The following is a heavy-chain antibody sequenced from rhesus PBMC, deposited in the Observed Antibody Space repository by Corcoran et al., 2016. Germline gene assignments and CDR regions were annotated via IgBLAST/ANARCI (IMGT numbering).Heavy chain of an antibody. D-gene: IGHD4-23*01. CDR2: INSGGGST. J-gene: IGHJ4*01. CDR3: AKEPEYTNWGYYFDY. Sequence: EVQLVESGGGLAKPGGSLRLSCAASGFTFSNYWMNWFRQTPGKGLEWISAINSGGGSTYYAEAVKGRFTISRDNSKNTLSLQMNSLRAEDTAVYYCAKEPEYTNWGYYFDYWGQGVLVTVSS. V-gene: IGHV3S42*01. CDR1: GFTFSNYW.